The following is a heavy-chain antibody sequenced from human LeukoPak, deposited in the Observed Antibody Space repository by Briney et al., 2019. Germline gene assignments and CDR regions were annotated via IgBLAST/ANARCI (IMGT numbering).Heavy chain of an antibody. J-gene: IGHJ4*02. CDR3: ATVPTGRSEYDNSDYYPYFDY. V-gene: IGHV5-51*01. D-gene: IGHD3-22*01. CDR1: GYTFTNYW. Sequence: GESLKISCKGSGYTFTNYWIGWVRQMPGRGLEWMGVIYPRDSDTRYSPSFQGQVTISADKSISTAYLQWTSLKASDTAMYYCATVPTGRSEYDNSDYYPYFDYWGQGTLVTVSS. CDR2: IYPRDSDT.